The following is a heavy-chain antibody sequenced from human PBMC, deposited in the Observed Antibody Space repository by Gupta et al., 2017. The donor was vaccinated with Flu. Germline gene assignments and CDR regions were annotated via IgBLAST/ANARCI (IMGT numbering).Heavy chain of an antibody. Sequence: EVQLLESGGGLVQPGGSLRLSCAASGFPFSSYAMCWVRQAPGKGLEWVSAISGSGGSTYYADSVKGRFTISRDNSKNTLYLQMNSLRAEDTAVYYCAKDPAGRYNWNDNYFDYWGQGTLVTVSS. D-gene: IGHD1-20*01. CDR3: AKDPAGRYNWNDNYFDY. CDR1: GFPFSSYA. CDR2: ISGSGGST. J-gene: IGHJ4*02. V-gene: IGHV3-23*01.